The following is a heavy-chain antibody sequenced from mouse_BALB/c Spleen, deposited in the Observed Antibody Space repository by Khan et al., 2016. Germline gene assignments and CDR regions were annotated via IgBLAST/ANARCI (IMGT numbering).Heavy chain of an antibody. Sequence: QVQLKESGPGLVAPSQSLSITCTVSGFSLTGFSVNWVRQPPGKGLEWLGMIWGDGSTDYNSAIKSRLSISKDNSKSQVFLKMNSLQTDDTARYYCASYYDYDGGFAYWGQGTLVTVSA. CDR1: GFSLTGFS. J-gene: IGHJ3*01. CDR3: ASYYDYDGGFAY. CDR2: IWGDGST. D-gene: IGHD2-4*01. V-gene: IGHV2-6-7*01.